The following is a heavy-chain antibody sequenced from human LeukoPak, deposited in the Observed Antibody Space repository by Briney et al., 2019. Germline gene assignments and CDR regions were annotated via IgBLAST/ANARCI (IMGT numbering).Heavy chain of an antibody. V-gene: IGHV4-30-2*01. CDR3: ARGGNWGLYYMDV. D-gene: IGHD7-27*01. CDR1: GGSISSGGYY. Sequence: SETLSLTCTVSGGSISSGGYYWSWIRQPPGKGLEWIGYIYHSGSTYYNPSLKSRVTISVDRSKNQFSLKLSSVTAADTAVYYCARGGNWGLYYMDVWGKGTTVTVSS. J-gene: IGHJ6*03. CDR2: IYHSGST.